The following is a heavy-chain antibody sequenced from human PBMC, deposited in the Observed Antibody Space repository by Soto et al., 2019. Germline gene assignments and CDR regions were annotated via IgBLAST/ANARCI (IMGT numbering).Heavy chain of an antibody. Sequence: QDQLVQSGGEVKKPGASVKVSCKASGYSFTNYGITWVRQAPGQGFEWMGWISAYTGDTNYAQNAQARVTMTTDASTSTAYLELRSLRSDDTAVYYCARDRGVAPPVAGNTHYYYYMDVWGKGTTVTVSS. CDR2: ISAYTGDT. J-gene: IGHJ6*03. CDR1: GYSFTNYG. CDR3: ARDRGVAPPVAGNTHYYYYMDV. V-gene: IGHV1-18*01. D-gene: IGHD6-19*01.